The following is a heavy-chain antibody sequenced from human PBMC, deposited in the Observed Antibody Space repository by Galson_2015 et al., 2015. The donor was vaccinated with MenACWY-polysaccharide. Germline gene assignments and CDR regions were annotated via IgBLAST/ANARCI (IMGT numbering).Heavy chain of an antibody. D-gene: IGHD2-15*01. Sequence: SLRLSCAASGFSFSTYWMHWVRHAPGKGLVWVSRINADGSATDYADSVRGRFTISRDNAKNTLYLEMNSLRAEDTAVYYCTKAGAKYCRGSSCCFNWCDPWGQGTLLTVSS. J-gene: IGHJ5*02. CDR3: TKAGAKYCRGSSCCFNWCDP. CDR1: GFSFSTYW. CDR2: INADGSAT. V-gene: IGHV3-74*01.